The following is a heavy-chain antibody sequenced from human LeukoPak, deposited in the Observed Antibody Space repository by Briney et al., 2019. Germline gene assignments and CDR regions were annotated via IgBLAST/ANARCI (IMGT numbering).Heavy chain of an antibody. V-gene: IGHV3-23*01. CDR1: GVTFCSYA. CDR2: ISGSGDST. Sequence: GGSLRLSCAASGVTFCSYAMSWVPQAPGEGLEWGSAISGSGDSTYSADPSKVRFTISRDNSKNKLHLKMDSLTPGDTRVSHFANVDGSASPWWSVYWGQGTLVTVSS. CDR3: ANVDGSASPWWSVY. J-gene: IGHJ4*02. D-gene: IGHD3-10*01.